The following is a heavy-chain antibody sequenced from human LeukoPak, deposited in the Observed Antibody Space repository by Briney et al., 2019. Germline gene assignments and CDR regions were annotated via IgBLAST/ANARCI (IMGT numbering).Heavy chain of an antibody. CDR2: INDNAGST. Sequence: GGSLRLSCAAFGFTFSSYAMSWVRQAPGKGLEWVSSINDNAGSTYYADSVKGRFTISRDNSKNTLYLQMNSLRAEDTAVYYCAREERGKYYYDSSGYYFDYWGQGTLVTVSS. CDR3: AREERGKYYYDSSGYYFDY. CDR1: GFTFSSYA. D-gene: IGHD3-22*01. J-gene: IGHJ4*02. V-gene: IGHV3-23*01.